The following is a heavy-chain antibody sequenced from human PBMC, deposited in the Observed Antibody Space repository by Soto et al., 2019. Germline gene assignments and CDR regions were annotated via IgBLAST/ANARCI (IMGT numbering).Heavy chain of an antibody. Sequence: PGGSLRLSCAASGFTFTSYWMSWVRQAPGKGLEWVANLKQDGSEKYYVDSVKGRFTISGDNAKNSLYLQMNSLRAEDTAVYYCARDESYDILTGYYTPQRFDYWGQGTLVTVSS. V-gene: IGHV3-7*01. CDR3: ARDESYDILTGYYTPQRFDY. J-gene: IGHJ4*02. CDR1: GFTFTSYW. D-gene: IGHD3-9*01. CDR2: LKQDGSEK.